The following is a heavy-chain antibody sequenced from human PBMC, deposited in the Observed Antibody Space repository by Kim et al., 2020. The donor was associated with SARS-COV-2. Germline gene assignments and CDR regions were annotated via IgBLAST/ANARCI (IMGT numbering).Heavy chain of an antibody. J-gene: IGHJ6*02. V-gene: IGHV3-23*01. CDR3: AKAVRYYYNGVDV. CDR2: ISGSGGSA. D-gene: IGHD3-16*02. Sequence: WGSLRLSCAASGFTFSSYGMTWVRQAPGKGLEWVSAISGSGGSAYFADSVKGRFTISRDNTKKTLYLEMNSLRADDTAVYYCAKAVRYYYNGVDVWGQGT. CDR1: GFTFSSYG.